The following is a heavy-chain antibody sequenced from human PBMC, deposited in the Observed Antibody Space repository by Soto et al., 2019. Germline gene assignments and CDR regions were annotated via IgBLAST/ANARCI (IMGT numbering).Heavy chain of an antibody. D-gene: IGHD1-26*01. Sequence: QVQLVQSGAEVKKPGASVKVSCKASGYNFNSYTISWVRHAPGQGLEWMGRISAYEGNTNYAQKLQRRGTVTTDTSTSTAYMELRSRRSDDTAVYHSARVVGALGPWFDPWGQGTVVSVSS. CDR2: ISAYEGNT. V-gene: IGHV1-18*01. J-gene: IGHJ5*02. CDR3: ARVVGALGPWFDP. CDR1: GYNFNSYT.